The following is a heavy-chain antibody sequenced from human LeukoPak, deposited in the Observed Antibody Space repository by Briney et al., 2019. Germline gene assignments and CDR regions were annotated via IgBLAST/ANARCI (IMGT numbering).Heavy chain of an antibody. CDR3: ARGGDYYDSSGYGTLDY. D-gene: IGHD3-22*01. J-gene: IGHJ4*02. CDR1: GYTFTSYG. Sequence: AASVKVSCKASGYTFTSYGISWVRQAPGQGLEWMGWISAYNGNTNYAQKLQGRVTMTTDTSTSTAYMELRSLRSDDTAVYYCARGGDYYDSSGYGTLDYWGQGTLVTVSS. V-gene: IGHV1-18*01. CDR2: ISAYNGNT.